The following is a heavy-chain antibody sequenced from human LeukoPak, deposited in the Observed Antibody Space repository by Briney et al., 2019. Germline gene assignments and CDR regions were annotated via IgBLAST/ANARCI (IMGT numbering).Heavy chain of an antibody. CDR3: ARLAPCGDNYGCGSHFDY. CDR2: IYYTGST. CDR1: GASISSYY. V-gene: IGHV4-59*08. D-gene: IGHD5-18*01. Sequence: SETLSLTCTVSGASISSYYWSWIRQPPGKGLEWIGCIYYTGSTNYNPSLKSRVTISVDTSKKQFSLKLSSVTAADTAVYYCARLAPCGDNYGCGSHFDYWGQGTLVTVSS. J-gene: IGHJ4*02.